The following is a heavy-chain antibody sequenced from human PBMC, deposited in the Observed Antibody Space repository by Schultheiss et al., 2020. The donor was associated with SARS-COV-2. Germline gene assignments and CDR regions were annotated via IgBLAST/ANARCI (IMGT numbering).Heavy chain of an antibody. CDR2: ISSNGGSR. J-gene: IGHJ5*02. V-gene: IGHV3-64*04. CDR1: AFSLSSYA. Sequence: WGSLRLSCSASAFSLSSYAMHWVRQAPGKGLEYVSGISSNGGSRYYGDSVKGRFTISRDNSKNTLYLQMNSLRAEDTAVYYCARGDDYGDYFDWFDPWGQGTLVTVSS. CDR3: ARGDDYGDYFDWFDP. D-gene: IGHD4-17*01.